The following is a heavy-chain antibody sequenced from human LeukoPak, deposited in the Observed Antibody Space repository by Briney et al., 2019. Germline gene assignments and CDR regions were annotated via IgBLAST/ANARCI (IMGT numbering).Heavy chain of an antibody. CDR2: ISYDGSNK. V-gene: IGHV3-30*18. Sequence: PGRSLRLSCAASGFTFSSYGMHWVRQAPGKGLEWVAVISYDGSNKYYADSVKGRFTISRDNSKNTLYLQMNSLRAEDTAVYYCGKDGPYSGSTESPFDYWGQGTLVTVSS. D-gene: IGHD1-26*01. J-gene: IGHJ4*02. CDR1: GFTFSSYG. CDR3: GKDGPYSGSTESPFDY.